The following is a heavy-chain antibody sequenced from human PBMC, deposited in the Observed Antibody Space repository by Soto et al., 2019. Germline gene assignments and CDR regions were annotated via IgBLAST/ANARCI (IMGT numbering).Heavy chain of an antibody. Sequence: PGGSLVLSCASSAFIFGGCNMSLILQAPGKGLAWISYINSGSSSIYYSDSGKGRFTISRDNSKNTLYLQMNSLRDEDTAVYYCARDLAGAAYDILTGRQYYWFDPWGPANLVTGLL. V-gene: IGHV3-48*02. CDR2: INSGSSSI. CDR3: ARDLAGAAYDILTGRQYYWFDP. CDR1: AFIFGGCN. D-gene: IGHD3-9*01. J-gene: IGHJ5*02.